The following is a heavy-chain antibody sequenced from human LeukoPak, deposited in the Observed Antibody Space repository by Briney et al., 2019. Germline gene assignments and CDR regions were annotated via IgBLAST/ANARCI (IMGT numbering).Heavy chain of an antibody. J-gene: IGHJ4*02. Sequence: GGSLRLSCAASGFTFSNYWMHWVRQAPGKGLVWVSRINSDGINTSYADSVKGRFTISRDNAKNSLYLQMNSLRAEDTAVYYCARGGLGNFDWGQGTLVTVSS. CDR2: INSDGINT. D-gene: IGHD1-1*01. CDR1: GFTFSNYW. V-gene: IGHV3-74*01. CDR3: ARGGLGNFD.